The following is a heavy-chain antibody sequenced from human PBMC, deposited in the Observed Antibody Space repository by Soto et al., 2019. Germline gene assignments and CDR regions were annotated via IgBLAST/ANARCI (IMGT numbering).Heavy chain of an antibody. CDR1: GYTLTRYF. Sequence: QVQLVQSGAEVKKPGASVKVSFKASGYTLTRYFVSWVRQAPGQGLEWMGWISAYNGNTNYAQKLQGRVTMTTDTSTSTADMEPRSLRSDDTAVYYCARDDPPTHYWGQGTLVTVSS. J-gene: IGHJ4*02. V-gene: IGHV1-18*01. CDR3: ARDDPPTHY. CDR2: ISAYNGNT.